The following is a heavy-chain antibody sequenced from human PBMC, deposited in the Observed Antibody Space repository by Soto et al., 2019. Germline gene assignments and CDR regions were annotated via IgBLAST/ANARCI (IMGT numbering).Heavy chain of an antibody. Sequence: SETLSLTCTVSGGSISSSSYYWGWIRQPPGKGLEWIGSIYYSGSTYSNPSLKSRVTISVDTSKNQFSLKLSSVTAADTAVYYCARGRVFFQGSSYDYYGMYVWGRGTTVTVSS. V-gene: IGHV4-39*01. CDR2: IYYSGST. CDR3: ARGRVFFQGSSYDYYGMYV. J-gene: IGHJ6*02. CDR1: GGSISSSSYY. D-gene: IGHD3-3*01.